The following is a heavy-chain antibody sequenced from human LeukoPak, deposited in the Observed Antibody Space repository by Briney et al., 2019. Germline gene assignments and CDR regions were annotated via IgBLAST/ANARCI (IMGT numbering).Heavy chain of an antibody. V-gene: IGHV3-30*18. J-gene: IGHJ4*02. CDR3: AKDHASSSSWFPDY. D-gene: IGHD6-13*01. CDR2: ISYDGINQ. CDR1: GFNFSTYG. Sequence: PGRSLRLSCAASGFNFSTYGMHWVRQAPGKGLEWVAVISYDGINQYYADSVKGRFTISRDNSKNMLYLQMSSLRAEDTAVYYCAKDHASSSSWFPDYWGQGTLVTVSS.